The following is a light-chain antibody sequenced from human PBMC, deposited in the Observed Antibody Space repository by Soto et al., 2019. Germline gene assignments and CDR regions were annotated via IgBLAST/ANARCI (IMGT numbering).Light chain of an antibody. V-gene: IGKV3-15*01. J-gene: IGKJ2*01. Sequence: EIVMTQSPATLSVSPGERATLSCRASQSVSSNFAWYQQKPRQAPKRLIYGASTRATGIPARFSGSGPGTEFTLTISSLRPEDVAVYYYQQYNNWSPYTFRGGTKLEIK. CDR1: QSVSSN. CDR2: GAS. CDR3: QQYNNWSPYT.